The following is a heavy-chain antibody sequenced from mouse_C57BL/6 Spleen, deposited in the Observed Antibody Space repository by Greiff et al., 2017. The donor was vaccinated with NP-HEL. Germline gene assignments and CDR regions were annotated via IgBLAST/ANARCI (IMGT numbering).Heavy chain of an antibody. CDR3: ARVYGSRFDY. J-gene: IGHJ2*01. CDR2: ISGGGGNT. Sequence: EVKLEESGGGLVKPGGSLKLSCAASGFTFSSYTMSWVRQTPEKRLEWVATISGGGGNTYYPDSVKGRFTISRDNAKNTLYLQMSSLRSEDTALYYCARVYGSRFDYWGQGTTLTVSS. V-gene: IGHV5-9*01. CDR1: GFTFSSYT. D-gene: IGHD1-1*01.